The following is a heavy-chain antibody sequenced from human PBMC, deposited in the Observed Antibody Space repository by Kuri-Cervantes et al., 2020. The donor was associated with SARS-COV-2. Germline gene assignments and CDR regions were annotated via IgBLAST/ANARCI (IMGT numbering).Heavy chain of an antibody. CDR3: AREGYCSGGSCFDY. CDR2: IYYSGST. V-gene: IGHV4-59*01. CDR1: GGSISSYY. D-gene: IGHD2-15*01. J-gene: IGHJ4*02. Sequence: ESLKISCTVSGGSISSYYWSWIRQPPGKGLEWIGYIYYSGSTNYNPSLKSRVTISVDTSKNPFSLKLSSVTAADTAVYYCAREGYCSGGSCFDYWGQGTLVTVSS.